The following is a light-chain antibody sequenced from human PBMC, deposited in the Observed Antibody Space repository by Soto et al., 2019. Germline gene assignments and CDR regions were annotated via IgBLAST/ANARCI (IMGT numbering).Light chain of an antibody. CDR2: GAS. CDR3: HQYGGSPGT. J-gene: IGKJ1*01. V-gene: IGKV3-20*01. Sequence: ENVLTQSPGTLSLSPGERATLSCRASQSLSSSYLAWYQQKPGQAPRLLIYGASSRATGIPDRFSGSGSGTDFTLTISRLEPEDFAVYYCHQYGGSPGTLGQGTKVDI. CDR1: QSLSSSY.